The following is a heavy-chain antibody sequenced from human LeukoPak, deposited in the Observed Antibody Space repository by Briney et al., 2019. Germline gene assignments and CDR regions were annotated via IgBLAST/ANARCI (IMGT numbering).Heavy chain of an antibody. CDR3: ARDRPRYDYGDYRDTFDI. D-gene: IGHD4-17*01. Sequence: GGSLRLSCSASGFTFGDYAVNWFRQAPGKGLEWVGFIRSKAYGGTTEYAASVKGSFTISRDDSKSIANLQMNTLKTEDTGLYYCARDRPRYDYGDYRDTFDIWGQGTMVTVSS. CDR2: IRSKAYGGTT. CDR1: GFTFGDYA. J-gene: IGHJ3*02. V-gene: IGHV3-49*03.